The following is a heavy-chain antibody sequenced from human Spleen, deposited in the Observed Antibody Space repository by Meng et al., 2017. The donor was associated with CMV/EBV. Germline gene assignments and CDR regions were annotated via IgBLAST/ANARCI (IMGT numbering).Heavy chain of an antibody. V-gene: IGHV1-69*05. Sequence: SVKVSCKASGGTFSSYSFTWVRQAPGQGLEWMGGIIPIFGTANYAQKFQGRVTITTDESTSTAYMELSSLISEDTAVYYCASPEVSSWYRRYYYYGMDVWGQGTTVTVSS. CDR3: ASPEVSSWYRRYYYYGMDV. D-gene: IGHD6-13*01. CDR1: GGTFSSYS. CDR2: IIPIFGTA. J-gene: IGHJ6*02.